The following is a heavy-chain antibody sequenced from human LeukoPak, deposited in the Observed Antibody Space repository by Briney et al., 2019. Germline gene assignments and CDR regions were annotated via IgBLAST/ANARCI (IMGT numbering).Heavy chain of an antibody. D-gene: IGHD6-13*01. Sequence: SPSETLSLTCTVSGGSISSGDYYWSWIRQPPGKGLEWIGYIYYSGSTYYNPSLKSRVTISVDTSKNQFSLKLSSVTAADTAVYYCARDHLPGGSWAAVDYYYYGMDVWGQGTTVTVSS. J-gene: IGHJ6*02. CDR2: IYYSGST. CDR3: ARDHLPGGSWAAVDYYYYGMDV. V-gene: IGHV4-30-4*01. CDR1: GGSISSGDYY.